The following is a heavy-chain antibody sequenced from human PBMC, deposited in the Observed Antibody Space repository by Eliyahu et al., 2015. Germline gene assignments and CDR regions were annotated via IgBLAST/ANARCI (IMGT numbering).Heavy chain of an antibody. Sequence: QVQLQQWGAGLLKPSETLSLTCAVYGGSFSGYYWSWIRQPPGKGLEWIGEINHSGSTNYNPSLKSRVTISVDTSKNQFSLKLSSVTAADTAVYYCARGLRPVVVPAATLGRLFDYWGQGTLVTVSS. V-gene: IGHV4-34*01. D-gene: IGHD2-2*01. J-gene: IGHJ4*02. CDR3: ARGLRPVVVPAATLGRLFDY. CDR2: INHSGST. CDR1: GGSFSGYY.